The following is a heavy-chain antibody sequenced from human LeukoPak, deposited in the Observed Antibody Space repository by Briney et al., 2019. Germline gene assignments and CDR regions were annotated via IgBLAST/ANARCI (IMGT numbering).Heavy chain of an antibody. CDR3: ARFVLGGVVIMRTAFDI. V-gene: IGHV4-59*01. D-gene: IGHD3-3*01. Sequence: PSETLSLTCTVSGGSISSYYWSWIRQPPGKGLEWIGYIYYSGSTNYNPSLKSRVTISVDTSKNQFSLKLSSVTAADTAVYYCARFVLGGVVIMRTAFDIWGQGTMVTVSS. J-gene: IGHJ3*02. CDR2: IYYSGST. CDR1: GGSISSYY.